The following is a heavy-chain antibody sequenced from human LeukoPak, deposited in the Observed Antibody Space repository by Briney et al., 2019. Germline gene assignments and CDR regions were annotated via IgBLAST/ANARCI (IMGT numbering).Heavy chain of an antibody. CDR2: ITTSGGSA. D-gene: IGHD5-12*01. CDR3: ARDRVGVASNTGALYYYGFDV. J-gene: IGHJ6*02. CDR1: GYTFTSYY. V-gene: IGHV1-46*01. Sequence: GASVKVSCKASGYTFTSYYLHWVRQAPGQGLEWMGVITTSGGSAAYAHKFQGRVFMTTDTSTSTVDLELTILGSEDTAVYYCARDRVGVASNTGALYYYGFDVWGQGTTVTVSS.